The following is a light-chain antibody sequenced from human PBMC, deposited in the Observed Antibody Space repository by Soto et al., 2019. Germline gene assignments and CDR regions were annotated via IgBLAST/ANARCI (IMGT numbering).Light chain of an antibody. CDR1: QSINSNF. CDR3: QQYGISPMYS. Sequence: ELVLTQSQGTLCLSPGEGATLSCRASQSINSNFLAWYQQQRGQVPRLLIYAASIRATGIPDRFSGSGSGTDFTLTISRLEHEDFAVYYCQQYGISPMYSFGQGTQLEIK. CDR2: AAS. V-gene: IGKV3-20*01. J-gene: IGKJ2*03.